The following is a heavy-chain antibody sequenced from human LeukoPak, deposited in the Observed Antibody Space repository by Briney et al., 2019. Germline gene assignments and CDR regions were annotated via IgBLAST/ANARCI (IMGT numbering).Heavy chain of an antibody. CDR2: IIPIFGTA. V-gene: IGHV1-69*06. D-gene: IGHD3-22*01. CDR1: GYTFTSYA. CDR3: ARETTYYDSSGYYYYFDY. J-gene: IGHJ4*02. Sequence: SVKVSCKASGYTFTSYAMNWVRQAPGQGLEWMGGIIPIFGTANYAQKFQGRVTITADKSTSTAYMELSSLRSEDTAVYYCARETTYYDSSGYYYYFDYWGQGTLVTVSS.